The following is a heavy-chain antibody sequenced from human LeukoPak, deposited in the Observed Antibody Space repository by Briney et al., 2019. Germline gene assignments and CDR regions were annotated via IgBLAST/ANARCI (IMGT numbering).Heavy chain of an antibody. J-gene: IGHJ4*02. CDR2: VHHDENTK. CDR1: GFTFSSHN. D-gene: IGHD5-18*01. V-gene: IGHV3-30*02. CDR3: GRDLAGYTYAIDY. Sequence: GGPLRLSCTASGFTFSSHNMHWVRQAPGKGLEWVAFVHHDENTKSSADSVKGRFTVSRDNSKSTVYLQMNSLRPEDTAVYYCGRDLAGYTYAIDYWGQGALVTVSS.